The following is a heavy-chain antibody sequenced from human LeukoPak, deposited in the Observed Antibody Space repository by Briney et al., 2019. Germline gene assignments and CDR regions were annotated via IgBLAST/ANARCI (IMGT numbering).Heavy chain of an antibody. CDR3: TTDGFLSFDY. D-gene: IGHD2/OR15-2a*01. V-gene: IGHV3-15*01. CDR1: GFTFSNAW. Sequence: GGSLRLSCAASGFTFSNAWMSWVRQAPGKGLEWAGRIKSKTDGGTTDYAAPVKGRFTISRDDSKNTLYLQMNSLKTEDTAVYYCTTDGFLSFDYWGQGTLVTVSS. CDR2: IKSKTDGGTT. J-gene: IGHJ4*02.